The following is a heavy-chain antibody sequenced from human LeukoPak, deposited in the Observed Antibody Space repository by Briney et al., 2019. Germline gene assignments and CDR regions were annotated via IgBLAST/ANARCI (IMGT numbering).Heavy chain of an antibody. CDR2: TYYRSKWYN. J-gene: IGHJ5*02. V-gene: IGHV6-1*01. CDR3: AREDDDILTGYYTVAHPKNWFDP. CDR1: GDSVSSNSAA. D-gene: IGHD3-9*01. Sequence: SQTLSLTCAISGDSVSSNSAAWNWIRQSPSRGLEWLGRTYYRSKWYNDYAVSVKSRITIDPDTSKNQFSLQLNSVTPEDTAVYYCAREDDDILTGYYTVAHPKNWFDPWGQGTLVTVSS.